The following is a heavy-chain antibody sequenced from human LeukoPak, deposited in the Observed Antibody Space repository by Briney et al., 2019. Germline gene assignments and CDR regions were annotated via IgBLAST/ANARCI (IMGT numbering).Heavy chain of an antibody. D-gene: IGHD3-10*01. CDR1: GYTFTGYY. CDR3: ARPTMVRGVPYNWFDP. CDR2: INPNNGGT. Sequence: ASVKVSCKASGYTFTGYYMHWVRQAPGQGLEWMGWINPNNGGTNYAQKFQGRVTMTRDTSISTAYMELSRLRSDDTAVYYCARPTMVRGVPYNWFDPWGQGTLVTVSS. V-gene: IGHV1-2*02. J-gene: IGHJ5*02.